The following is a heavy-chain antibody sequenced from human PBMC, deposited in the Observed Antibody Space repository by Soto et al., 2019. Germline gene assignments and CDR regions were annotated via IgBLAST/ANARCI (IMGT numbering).Heavy chain of an antibody. CDR3: AKDHLKELVRGWFDP. CDR2: ILYDGSKQ. Sequence: QVQLVESGGGVFQPGGCLRLYCAASGFTFSNYGIHWVRQAPGKGLEWVAVILYDGSKQYYADSVKGRFTISRDNPKNTLYLQMNSLRAEDTAVYYCAKDHLKELVRGWFDPWGQRTLVIVSS. V-gene: IGHV3-30*18. CDR1: GFTFSNYG. D-gene: IGHD3-10*01. J-gene: IGHJ5*02.